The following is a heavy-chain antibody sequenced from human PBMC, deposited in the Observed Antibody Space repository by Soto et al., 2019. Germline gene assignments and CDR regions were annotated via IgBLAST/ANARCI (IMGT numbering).Heavy chain of an antibody. V-gene: IGHV1-69*13. J-gene: IGHJ6*02. Sequence: SVKVSCKASGGTFSSYAISWVRQAPGQGLEWMGGIIPIFGTANYAQKFQGRVTITADESTSTAYMELSSLRSEDTAVYYCATQTTVVRYYYYYGMDVWGQGTTVTVSS. D-gene: IGHD4-17*01. CDR3: ATQTTVVRYYYYYGMDV. CDR1: GGTFSSYA. CDR2: IIPIFGTA.